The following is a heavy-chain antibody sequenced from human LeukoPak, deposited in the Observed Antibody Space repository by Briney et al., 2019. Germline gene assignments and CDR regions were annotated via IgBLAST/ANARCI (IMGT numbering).Heavy chain of an antibody. J-gene: IGHJ2*01. CDR2: IYYSGST. CDR1: GGSISSYY. CDR3: ARGPAVTTFYWYFDL. Sequence: PSETLSLTCTVSGGSISSYYWSWIRQPPGKGLEWIGYIYYSGSTNYNPSLKSRVTISVDTSKNQFSLKLSSVTAADTAVYYCARGPAVTTFYWYFDLWGRGTLVTVSS. D-gene: IGHD4-17*01. V-gene: IGHV4-59*12.